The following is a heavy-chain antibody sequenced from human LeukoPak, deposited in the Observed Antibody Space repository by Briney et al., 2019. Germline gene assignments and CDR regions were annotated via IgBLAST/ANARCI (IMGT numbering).Heavy chain of an antibody. CDR1: GGSISSGDYY. V-gene: IGHV4-30-4*01. D-gene: IGHD3-22*01. J-gene: IGHJ2*01. CDR3: ARRYYDSSGYYIADWYFDL. CDR2: IYYSGST. Sequence: SETLSLTCTVSGGSISSGDYYCSWIRQPPGKGLEWIGYIYYSGSTYYNPSLKSRVTISVDTSKNQFSLKLSSVTAADTAVYYCARRYYDSSGYYIADWYFDLWGRGTLVTVSS.